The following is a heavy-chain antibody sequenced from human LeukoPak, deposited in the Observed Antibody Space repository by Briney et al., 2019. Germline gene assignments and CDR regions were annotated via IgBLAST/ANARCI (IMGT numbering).Heavy chain of an antibody. CDR1: GGSISSYY. CDR2: IYISGST. Sequence: SETLSLTCTVSGGSISSYYWSWIRQPAGKGLEWIGRIYISGSTNYNPPLKSRVTMSVDTSKNQFSLKLSSVTAADTAVYYCAKSNGYGLVDIWGQGTMVTVSS. D-gene: IGHD3-10*01. CDR3: AKSNGYGLVDI. J-gene: IGHJ3*02. V-gene: IGHV4-4*07.